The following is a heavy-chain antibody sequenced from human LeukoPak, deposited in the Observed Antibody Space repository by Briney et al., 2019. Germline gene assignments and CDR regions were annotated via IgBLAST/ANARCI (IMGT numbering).Heavy chain of an antibody. CDR1: GYSFTNYW. J-gene: IGHJ4*02. CDR2: IHPGDSNT. CDR3: ARRRGDTVAGPDY. V-gene: IGHV5-51*01. Sequence: GESLKISCQGSGYSFTNYWIVWVREMPGQGLEYMGIIHPGDSNTKYSPSFEGQVIISVDKSISTAYLQWSSLKASDSAIYYCARRRGDTVAGPDYWGQGTLVTVSS. D-gene: IGHD6-19*01.